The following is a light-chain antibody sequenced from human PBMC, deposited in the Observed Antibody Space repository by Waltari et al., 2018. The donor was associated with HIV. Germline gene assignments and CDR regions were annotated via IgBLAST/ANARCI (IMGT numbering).Light chain of an antibody. CDR2: DIS. Sequence: QSALTQPPSVSGSLGQSVTITCTGTSSDVGNYNEVSCYQQPPGTDPTPMIYDISTCPCAVPDRFSGSLSGNTASLTISGLQAQDEADYSCSSFTTSITVVFGGGTKLTVL. CDR3: SSFTTSITVV. V-gene: IGLV2-18*02. J-gene: IGLJ2*01. CDR1: SSDVGNYNE.